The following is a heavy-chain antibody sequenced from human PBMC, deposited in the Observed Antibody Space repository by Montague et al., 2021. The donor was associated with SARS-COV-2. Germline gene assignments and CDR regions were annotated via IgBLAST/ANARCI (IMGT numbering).Heavy chain of an antibody. CDR2: VPYTGST. Sequence: SETLSLTCEVSGGSISSYYWSWIRQSPGKGLEWIGYVPYTGSTKYNPSLKTRVTLSLDTPKNHFSLRLNSVTAADTAVYYCARAQNICFIANCVNYFDLWGLGALVSVSS. CDR1: GGSISSYY. J-gene: IGHJ4*02. D-gene: IGHD1-1*01. V-gene: IGHV4-59*01. CDR3: ARAQNICFIANCVNYFDL.